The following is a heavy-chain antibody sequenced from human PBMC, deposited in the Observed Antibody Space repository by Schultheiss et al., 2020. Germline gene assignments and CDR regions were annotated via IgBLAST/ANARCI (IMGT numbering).Heavy chain of an antibody. CDR1: GGSISSSSYY. Sequence: SETLSLTCTVFGGSISSSSYYWGWIRQPPGKGLQWIGSFFYSGTTYYNPSLKSRVTMSVDTSKTHFYLKLNSVTAADTAVYYCARVALQQWFDSWGQGTLVTVSS. V-gene: IGHV4-39*07. CDR3: ARVALQQWFDS. J-gene: IGHJ5*01. CDR2: FFYSGTT. D-gene: IGHD6-13*01.